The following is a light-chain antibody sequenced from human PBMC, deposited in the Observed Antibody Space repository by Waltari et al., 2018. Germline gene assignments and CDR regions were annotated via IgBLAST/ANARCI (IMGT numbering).Light chain of an antibody. Sequence: QSALTQPASVSGSPGQSITISCTGTSSDIGGYDYVSWYQQHPGKAPKLMIYDIIKRPPRVSAHFSGSKSSNTASLPVSALPADGDADYYCSSFAPSSTVFGGGTKLTVL. CDR1: SSDIGGYDY. V-gene: IGLV2-14*03. CDR3: SSFAPSSTV. CDR2: DII. J-gene: IGLJ2*01.